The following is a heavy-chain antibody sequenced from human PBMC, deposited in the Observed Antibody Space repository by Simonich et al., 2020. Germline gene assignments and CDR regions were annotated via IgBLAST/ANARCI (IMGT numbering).Heavy chain of an antibody. V-gene: IGHV3-7*01. CDR2: IKQEGSEK. CDR1: GFTFSSDW. CDR3: ARDGRGTAYYYYMDV. J-gene: IGHJ6*03. Sequence: EVQLVESGGGLVQPGGSLSLSCAASGFTFSSDWMSWVRQEPGEGVGWVANIKQEGSEKYYEDSVKGRFTISKDNAKNSLYQQMNSRRAEDTAVYYCARDGRGTAYYYYMDVWGKGTTVTVSS. D-gene: IGHD3-16*01.